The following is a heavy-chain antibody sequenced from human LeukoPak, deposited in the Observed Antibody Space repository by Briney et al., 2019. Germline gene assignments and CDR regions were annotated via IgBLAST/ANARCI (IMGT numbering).Heavy chain of an antibody. CDR2: INHSGST. Sequence: SETLSLTCAVYGGSFSGYYLSWIRQPPGKGLEWIGEINHSGSTNYNPSLKSRVTISVDTSKNQFSLKLSSVTAADTAVYYCAMVNFPGPDYWGQGTLVTVSS. CDR1: GGSFSGYY. CDR3: AMVNFPGPDY. V-gene: IGHV4-34*01. D-gene: IGHD3-22*01. J-gene: IGHJ4*02.